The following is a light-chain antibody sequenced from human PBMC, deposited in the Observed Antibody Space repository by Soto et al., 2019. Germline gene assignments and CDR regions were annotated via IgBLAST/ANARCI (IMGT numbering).Light chain of an antibody. Sequence: DIQMTQSPSSLSASVGDRVTITCRASQGISNFLAWYQQRPGKVPKLLIYAASTLQSGVPSRFSGSGSGTDFTLTISSLQPEDVATYYCQKYNSALSWTFGQGTKGEIK. J-gene: IGKJ1*01. CDR1: QGISNF. CDR2: AAS. V-gene: IGKV1-27*01. CDR3: QKYNSALSWT.